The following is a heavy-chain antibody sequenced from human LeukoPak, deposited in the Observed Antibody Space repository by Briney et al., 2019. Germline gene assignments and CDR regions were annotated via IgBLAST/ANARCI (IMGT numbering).Heavy chain of an antibody. CDR3: VSGNDPGYLWTAYRLDAFDI. J-gene: IGHJ3*02. CDR1: GYTFWHYS. D-gene: IGHD3/OR15-3a*01. V-gene: IGHV3-21*01. Sequence: GGSLRLSCAASGYTFWHYSVNWVRQVPGKGLEWVSSINSAGTYIYYADSVKGRFTISRDNAKNSLFLQMNSLRDEDTAAYYCVSGNDPGYLWTAYRLDAFDIWGQGTMVIVSS. CDR2: INSAGTYI.